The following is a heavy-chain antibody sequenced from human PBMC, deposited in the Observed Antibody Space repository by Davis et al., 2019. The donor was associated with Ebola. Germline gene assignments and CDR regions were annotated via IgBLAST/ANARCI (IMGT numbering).Heavy chain of an antibody. CDR1: GDSIKTTHW. V-gene: IGHV4-28*03. CDR3: ARDYYDSSGYLHYFDS. D-gene: IGHD3-22*01. Sequence: SETLSLTCAVSGDSIKTTHWWGWVRQSPGKELEWIGYIYSGGSAYYNPSLKSRVTISLDKSKNQFSLKLSSVTAADTAVYYCARDYYDSSGYLHYFDSWGQGTLVSVSS. CDR2: IYSGGSA. J-gene: IGHJ4*02.